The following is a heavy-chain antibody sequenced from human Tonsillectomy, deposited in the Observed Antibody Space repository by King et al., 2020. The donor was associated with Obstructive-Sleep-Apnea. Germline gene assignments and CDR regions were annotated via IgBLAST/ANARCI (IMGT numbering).Heavy chain of an antibody. V-gene: IGHV4-4*07. D-gene: IGHD3-10*01. Sequence: MQLQESGPGLVKPSETLSLMCTVSGGSISSYFWTWIRQPAGKGLEWIGRIYTSGSTNYNPSLNSRVTMSVDMSKNQFSLKLSSVTAADTPVYYCAREGAGGRPFDCWGQGTLVTVSS. CDR2: IYTSGST. CDR3: AREGAGGRPFDC. CDR1: GGSISSYF. J-gene: IGHJ4*02.